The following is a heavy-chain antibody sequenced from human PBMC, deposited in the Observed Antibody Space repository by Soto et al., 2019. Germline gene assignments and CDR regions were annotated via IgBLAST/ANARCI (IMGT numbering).Heavy chain of an antibody. Sequence: GSLRRSCSASGCTFSSYEMNGVRQAPGKGLEWVSYISSSGSTIYYADSVKGRFTISRDNAKDSLYLQMNSLRAEDTAVYYCARDHSRYYGSGSYYNYFDYWGQGTLVTV. J-gene: IGHJ4*02. V-gene: IGHV3-48*03. D-gene: IGHD3-10*01. CDR3: ARDHSRYYGSGSYYNYFDY. CDR2: ISSSGSTI. CDR1: GCTFSSYE.